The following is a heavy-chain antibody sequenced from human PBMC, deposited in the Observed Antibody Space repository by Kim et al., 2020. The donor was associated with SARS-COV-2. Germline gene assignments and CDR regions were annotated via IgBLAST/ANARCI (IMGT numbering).Heavy chain of an antibody. CDR3: ARDYPVGYSYAQRLGMDV. J-gene: IGHJ6*02. V-gene: IGHV1-2*06. Sequence: ASVKVSCKASGYTFTGYYMHWVRQAPGQGLEWMGRINPNSGGTNYAQKFQGRVTMTRDTSISTAYMELSRLRSDDTAVYYCARDYPVGYSYAQRLGMDVWGQGTTVTVSS. CDR2: INPNSGGT. CDR1: GYTFTGYY. D-gene: IGHD5-18*01.